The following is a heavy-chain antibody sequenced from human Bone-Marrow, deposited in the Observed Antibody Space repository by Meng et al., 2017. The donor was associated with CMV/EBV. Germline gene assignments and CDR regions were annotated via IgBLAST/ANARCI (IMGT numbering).Heavy chain of an antibody. D-gene: IGHD3-10*01. J-gene: IGHJ4*02. Sequence: SLKISCAASGFTFDDYAMHWVRQAPGKGLEWVSGISWNSGSLGYADSVKGRFTISRDNAKNSLYLQMNSLRAEDTAVYYCARELLWFGELLFTPSTIPDYWGQGTLVTVSS. CDR2: ISWNSGSL. CDR1: GFTFDDYA. CDR3: ARELLWFGELLFTPSTIPDY. V-gene: IGHV3-9*01.